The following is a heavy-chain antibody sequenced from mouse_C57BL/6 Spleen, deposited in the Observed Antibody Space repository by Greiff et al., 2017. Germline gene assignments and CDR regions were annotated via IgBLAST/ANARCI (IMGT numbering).Heavy chain of an antibody. Sequence: QVQLKQSGPGLVQPSQSLSITCTVSGFSLTSYGVHWVRQSPGKGLEWLGVIWSGGSTDYNAAFISRLSISKDNSKSQVFFKMNSLQADDTAIYYCASLYDYDDGLGAMDYWGQGTSVTVSS. CDR2: IWSGGST. CDR3: ASLYDYDDGLGAMDY. CDR1: GFSLTSYG. D-gene: IGHD2-4*01. V-gene: IGHV2-2*01. J-gene: IGHJ4*01.